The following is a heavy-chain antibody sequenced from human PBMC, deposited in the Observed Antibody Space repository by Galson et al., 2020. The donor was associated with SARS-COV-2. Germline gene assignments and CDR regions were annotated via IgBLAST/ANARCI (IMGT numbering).Heavy chain of an antibody. J-gene: IGHJ4*02. Sequence: SETLSLTCTVSGGSISSYYWSWIRQPPGKGLEWIGYIYYSGSTNYNPSLKSRVTISVDTSKNQFSLKLSSVTAADTAVYYCARLSDYYDSSGYWPYYFDYWGQGTLVTVSS. CDR3: ARLSDYYDSSGYWPYYFDY. CDR1: GGSISSYY. CDR2: IYYSGST. D-gene: IGHD3-22*01. V-gene: IGHV4-59*08.